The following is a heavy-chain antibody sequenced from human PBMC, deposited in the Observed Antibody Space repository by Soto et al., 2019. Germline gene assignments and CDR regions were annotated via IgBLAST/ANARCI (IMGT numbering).Heavy chain of an antibody. CDR1: GFTFSSYW. J-gene: IGHJ4*02. Sequence: EVQLVASGGGLVQPGGSLRLSCAASGFTFSSYWMSWVRQAPGKGLEWVANIKQDESEQYYVGSVKGRFTISRDNAKNSLYLQMNSLRVEDTAVYYCARGIAAAGTGVFDFWGQGTLVTVSS. D-gene: IGHD6-13*01. V-gene: IGHV3-7*04. CDR3: ARGIAAAGTGVFDF. CDR2: IKQDESEQ.